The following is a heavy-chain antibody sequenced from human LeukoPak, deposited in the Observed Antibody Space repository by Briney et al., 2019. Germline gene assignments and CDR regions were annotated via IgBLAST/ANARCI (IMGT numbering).Heavy chain of an antibody. J-gene: IGHJ3*02. D-gene: IGHD6-19*01. V-gene: IGHV3-9*01. CDR3: ARRIAGDGSHAFDI. CDR2: ISWNSGSI. CDR1: GFTFDDYA. Sequence: PGRSLRLSCAASGFTFDDYAMHWVRQAPGKGLEWVSGISWNSGSIGYADSVKGRFTISRDNAKYSVYLQMNSLRAEDTAVYYCARRIAGDGSHAFDIWGQGTMVTVSS.